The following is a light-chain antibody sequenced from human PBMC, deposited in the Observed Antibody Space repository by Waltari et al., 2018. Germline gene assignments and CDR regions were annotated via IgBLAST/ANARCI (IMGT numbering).Light chain of an antibody. CDR1: QSVSSY. V-gene: IGKV3-11*01. J-gene: IGKJ1*01. Sequence: EIVLTQSPATLSLSPGERAPLSCRASQSVSSYLAWYQQKPGQAPRLLIYDASNRATGIPARFRGSGSGTDFTLTISSLEPEDFAVDYCQQRSNWPKTFGQGTKVEIK. CDR3: QQRSNWPKT. CDR2: DAS.